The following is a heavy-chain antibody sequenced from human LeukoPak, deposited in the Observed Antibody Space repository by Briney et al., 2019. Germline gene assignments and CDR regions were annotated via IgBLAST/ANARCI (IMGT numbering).Heavy chain of an antibody. Sequence: PSQTLSLTCTVSGGSISSGTYYWNWIRQPAGKGLEWIGRIYTSGNTNYHPSLKSRVTISVDTSKNQFSLKLSSVTAADTAVYYCARTTMVRGTYYMDVWGKGTTVTISS. CDR1: GGSISSGTYY. D-gene: IGHD3-10*01. J-gene: IGHJ6*03. V-gene: IGHV4-61*02. CDR2: IYTSGNT. CDR3: ARTTMVRGTYYMDV.